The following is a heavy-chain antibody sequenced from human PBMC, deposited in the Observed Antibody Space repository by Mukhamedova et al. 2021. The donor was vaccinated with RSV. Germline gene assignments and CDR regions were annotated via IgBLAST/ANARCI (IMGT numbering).Heavy chain of an antibody. D-gene: IGHD2-21*02. V-gene: IGHV3-23*01. CDR2: ISGSGGST. CDR3: AKGGVTAIPFDY. Sequence: VSAISGSGGSTYYADSVKGRFTISRDNSKNTLYLQMNSLRAEDTAVYYCAKGGVTAIPFDYWGQGTLVTVSS. J-gene: IGHJ4*02.